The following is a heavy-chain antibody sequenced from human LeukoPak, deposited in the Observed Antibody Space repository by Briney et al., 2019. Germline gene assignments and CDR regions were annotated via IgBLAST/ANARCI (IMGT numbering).Heavy chain of an antibody. Sequence: GESLKISCKGSGYSFTSYWIGWVRQMPGKGLEWMGIIYPGDSDTRYSPSFQGQVTISADKSISTAYLQWSSLKASDTAMYYCARQGGAYCSGGSCPDYMDVWGKGTTVTVSS. J-gene: IGHJ6*03. CDR2: IYPGDSDT. CDR1: GYSFTSYW. V-gene: IGHV5-51*01. D-gene: IGHD2-15*01. CDR3: ARQGGAYCSGGSCPDYMDV.